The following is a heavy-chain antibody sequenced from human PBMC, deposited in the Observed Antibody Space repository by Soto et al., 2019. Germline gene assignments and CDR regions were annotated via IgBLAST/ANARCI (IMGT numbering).Heavy chain of an antibody. CDR3: ASTTVTTREVGTNWFDP. V-gene: IGHV4-31*03. CDR1: GGSISSGVYY. J-gene: IGHJ5*02. Sequence: PSETLSLTCTVSGGSISSGVYYWSWIRQHPGKGLEWIGYIYYSGSTYYNPSLKSRVTISVDTSKNQFSLKLSSVTAADTAVYYCASTTVTTREVGTNWFDPWGQGTLVTVSS. CDR2: IYYSGST. D-gene: IGHD4-4*01.